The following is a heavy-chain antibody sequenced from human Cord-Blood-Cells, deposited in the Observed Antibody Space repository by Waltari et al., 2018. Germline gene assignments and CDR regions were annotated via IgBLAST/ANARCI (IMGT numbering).Heavy chain of an antibody. Sequence: QVQLVQSGAEVKKPGSSVKVSCKASGGTFSSYAISWVRQAPGQGLEWMGRIIPILGIANYAQKFQGRVTITADKSTSTAYMGLSSLRSEDTALYYCAVYRYETPHNTGDAFDIWGQGTMVTVSS. J-gene: IGHJ3*02. CDR1: GGTFSSYA. D-gene: IGHD2-8*02. CDR3: AVYRYETPHNTGDAFDI. V-gene: IGHV1-69*09. CDR2: IIPILGIA.